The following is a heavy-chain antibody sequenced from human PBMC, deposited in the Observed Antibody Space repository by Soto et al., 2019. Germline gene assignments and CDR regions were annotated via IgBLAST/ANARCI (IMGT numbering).Heavy chain of an antibody. CDR3: ARVRGANNWANYYGLDV. J-gene: IGHJ6*02. V-gene: IGHV3-30*03. CDR1: GFVFRKYG. CDR2: ITYDGTYD. D-gene: IGHD1-1*01. Sequence: VQLVESGGGVVQPGRSLRLSCAGSGFVFRKYGMYWVRQAPGKGLEWVALITYDGTYDHYAAAVKGRFTISRDDERDTVSLQMDNLGLDDTAVYYCARVRGANNWANYYGLDVWGQGTSVTVSS.